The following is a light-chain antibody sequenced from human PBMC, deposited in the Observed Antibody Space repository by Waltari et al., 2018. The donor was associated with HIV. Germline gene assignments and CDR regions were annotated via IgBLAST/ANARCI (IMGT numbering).Light chain of an antibody. J-gene: IGLJ3*02. CDR1: SSGSGGYNY. Sequence: QSALPQPRSVSGSPGQSVTLSGTGTSSGSGGYNYVPWSQQHPNKAPKLMIDDVTKRPSGVPGRFSGSKSGNTASLTISGLQADDEADYYCCAYAGSYTLFGGGTKVTVL. CDR2: DVT. CDR3: CAYAGSYTL. V-gene: IGLV2-11*01.